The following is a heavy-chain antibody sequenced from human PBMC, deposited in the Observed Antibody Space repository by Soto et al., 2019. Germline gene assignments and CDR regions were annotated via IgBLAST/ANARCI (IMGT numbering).Heavy chain of an antibody. CDR1: GYTFSAYY. V-gene: IGHV1-2*02. CDR2: INPRSGGT. J-gene: IGHJ6*02. Sequence: QVQLEQSGAEVKKPGASVKVSCEGSGYTFSAYYIHWVRQAPGQGLEWMGWINPRSGGTNFAQKFQGRVTMTRDTSISTAYMELTRLMSNDTAVYYSAICTGGSCYYYGMDIWGQGTTVTVSS. CDR3: AICTGGSCYYYGMDI. D-gene: IGHD2-15*01.